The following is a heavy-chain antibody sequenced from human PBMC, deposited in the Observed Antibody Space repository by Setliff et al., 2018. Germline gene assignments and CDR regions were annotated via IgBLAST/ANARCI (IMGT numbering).Heavy chain of an antibody. J-gene: IGHJ4*02. D-gene: IGHD2-8*02. CDR3: VSSSAPQVVLVADFDF. CDR2: IGGHNDDP. V-gene: IGHV1-18*01. Sequence: SVKVSCMASGYPFHNYGISWLRQTPGQGLEWMGWIGGHNDDPLIAQKFHGRVTMTIHTSATTVYMELQSLRSDETAVYYCVSSSAPQVVLVADFDFWGQGTPVTVSS. CDR1: GYPFHNYG.